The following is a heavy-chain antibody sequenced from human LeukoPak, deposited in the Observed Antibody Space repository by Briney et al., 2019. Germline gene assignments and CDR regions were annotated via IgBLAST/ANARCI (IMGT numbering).Heavy chain of an antibody. V-gene: IGHV1-2*02. CDR2: INPNNGDT. J-gene: IGHJ1*01. D-gene: IGHD3-10*01. CDR3: ARVAIMVRGVNLFHQ. CDR1: GYTFTAYY. Sequence: ASVKVSCKTPGYTFTAYYIHWVRQAPGQGLEWMGWINPNNGDTNYAQKFQGRVIMTWDTSISTAYMELSRLKSDDTAVFYCARVAIMVRGVNLFHQWGQGTLVTVSS.